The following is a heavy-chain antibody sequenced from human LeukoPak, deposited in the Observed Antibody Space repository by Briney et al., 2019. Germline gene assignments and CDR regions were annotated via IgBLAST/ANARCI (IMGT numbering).Heavy chain of an antibody. CDR1: GGSFSGYY. D-gene: IGHD1-26*01. CDR3: ASLRASSVGAHYAMDV. CDR2: INHSGST. Sequence: SETLSLTCAVYGGSFSGYYWSWIRQPPGKGLEWIGEINHSGSTNYNPSLKSRVTISLDTSKNQFSLKLSSVTAADTAVYYCASLRASSVGAHYAMDVWGQGATVTVSS. J-gene: IGHJ6*02. V-gene: IGHV4-34*01.